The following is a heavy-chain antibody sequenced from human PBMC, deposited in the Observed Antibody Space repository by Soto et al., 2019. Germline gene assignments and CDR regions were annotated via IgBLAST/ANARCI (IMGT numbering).Heavy chain of an antibody. CDR1: GYTFTSYD. CDR3: ARVSTMVRGAPLRVYYFDY. D-gene: IGHD3-10*01. J-gene: IGHJ4*02. Sequence: GASVKVSCKASGYTFTSYDINWVRQATGQGLEWMGWMNPNSGNTGYAQKFQGRVTMTRNTSISTAYMELSSLRSEDTAVYYCARVSTMVRGAPLRVYYFDYWGQGTLVTVSS. CDR2: MNPNSGNT. V-gene: IGHV1-8*01.